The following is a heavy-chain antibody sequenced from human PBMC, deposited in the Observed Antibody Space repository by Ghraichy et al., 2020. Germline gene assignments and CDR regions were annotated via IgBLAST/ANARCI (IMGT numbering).Heavy chain of an antibody. J-gene: IGHJ6*02. CDR1: GGSVTSNGYY. V-gene: IGHV4-39*01. Sequence: LETLSLTCTVSGGSVTSNGYYWGWIRQPPGKGLEWIGTISYSGNTYYNPYLKSRVTIFLDTSKNQFSLKVSSVTAADTAVYYCSRRRALVRLLRSNYYGVDVWGQGTTVTVSS. CDR3: SRRRALVRLLRSNYYGVDV. D-gene: IGHD6-13*01. CDR2: ISYSGNT.